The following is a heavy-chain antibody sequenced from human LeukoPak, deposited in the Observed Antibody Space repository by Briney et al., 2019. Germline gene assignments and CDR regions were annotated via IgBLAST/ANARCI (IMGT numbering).Heavy chain of an antibody. Sequence: GGSLRLSCAASGFTFSSYGMHWVRQAPGKGLEWVAFIRSDGSNKYYADSVKGRFTISRDNSKNTLYLQMNSLRAEDTAVYYCAKDYSKTSYYGSGTYRPNWFDPWGQGTLVTVSS. V-gene: IGHV3-30*02. CDR2: IRSDGSNK. CDR1: GFTFSSYG. D-gene: IGHD3-10*01. J-gene: IGHJ5*02. CDR3: AKDYSKTSYYGSGTYRPNWFDP.